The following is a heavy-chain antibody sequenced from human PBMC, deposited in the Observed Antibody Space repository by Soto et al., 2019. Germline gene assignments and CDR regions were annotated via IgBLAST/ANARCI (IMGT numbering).Heavy chain of an antibody. D-gene: IGHD1-1*01. CDR2: IYFRGNT. CDR1: GDSINSDKYY. V-gene: IGHV4-39*01. J-gene: IGHJ4*01. Sequence: SENLSLTCSVSGDSINSDKYYWGWTRQPPGADLEWIGSIYFRGNTYYNPALQTRVTISLDKSRSQFSLKLNSVTAADSAVYFCARLEVQASIAYCFDFWGNGGRFTVSS. CDR3: ARLEVQASIAYCFDF.